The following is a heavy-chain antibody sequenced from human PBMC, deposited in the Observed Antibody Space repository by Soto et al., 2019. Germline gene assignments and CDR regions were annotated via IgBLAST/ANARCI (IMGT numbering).Heavy chain of an antibody. D-gene: IGHD3-16*01. CDR3: ARGGCGGVTNYYYYGMDV. Sequence: PSETLSLTCTVSGGSISSGGYYWSWIRQHPGKGLEWIGYIYYSGSTYYNPSLKSRVTISVDTSKNQFSLKLSSVTAADTAVYYCARGGCGGVTNYYYYGMDVWGQGTTVTVSS. CDR2: IYYSGST. J-gene: IGHJ6*02. V-gene: IGHV4-31*03. CDR1: GGSISSGGYY.